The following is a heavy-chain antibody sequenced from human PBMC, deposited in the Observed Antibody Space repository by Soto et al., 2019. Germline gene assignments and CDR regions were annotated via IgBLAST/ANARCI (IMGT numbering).Heavy chain of an antibody. V-gene: IGHV3-33*01. CDR2: IWYDGSNK. D-gene: IGHD2-2*01. J-gene: IGHJ6*02. CDR3: STNCYGAGMDV. CDR1: GFMFSSHG. Sequence: GSLRLSCAASGFMFSSHGMHWIRQAPGKGLEWVAVIWYDGSNKYYADSAKGRFTISRDNSKNTLYLQMNSLRVEDTAVYCISTNCYGAGMDVWGQGTTVTVSS.